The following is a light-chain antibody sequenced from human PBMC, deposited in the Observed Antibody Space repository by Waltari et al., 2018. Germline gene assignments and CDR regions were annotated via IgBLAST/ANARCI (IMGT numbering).Light chain of an antibody. Sequence: QSALTQPRSVSGSPGQSVTLSCTGTRGDAGDYNYVSWYQEQPGNAPRLTIYDVSERPSGVPDRFSASKSGNTASLTISGLQAEDEGSYHCCSRAGSSVVFGGGTKLTVL. V-gene: IGLV2-11*01. J-gene: IGLJ2*01. CDR3: CSRAGSSVV. CDR2: DVS. CDR1: RGDAGDYNY.